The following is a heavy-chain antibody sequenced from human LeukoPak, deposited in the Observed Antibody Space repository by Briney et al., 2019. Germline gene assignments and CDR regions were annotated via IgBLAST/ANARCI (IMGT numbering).Heavy chain of an antibody. CDR1: GFTFSSYE. CDR2: ISSSGSTI. V-gene: IGHV3-48*03. D-gene: IGHD2-15*01. J-gene: IGHJ4*02. Sequence: GGSLRLSCAASGFTFSSYEMNWVRQAPGKGLEWVSYISSSGSTIYYADSVKGRFTISRDNAKNSLYLQMNSLRAEDTAVYYCARVGCSRGSCRFGNYFDYWGQGTLLTVSS. CDR3: ARVGCSRGSCRFGNYFDY.